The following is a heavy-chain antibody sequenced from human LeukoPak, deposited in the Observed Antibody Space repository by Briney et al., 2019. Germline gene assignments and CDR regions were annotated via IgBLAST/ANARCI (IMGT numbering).Heavy chain of an antibody. V-gene: IGHV4-59*08. CDR2: IYYSGST. J-gene: IGHJ4*02. CDR1: GGSISSYY. CDR3: ARLITGGWLNY. Sequence: SETLSLTCTVSGGSISSYYWSWVRQPPGKGLEWIGYIYYSGSTNYNPSLKSRVTISVDTSKNQFSLKLSSVTAADTAVYYCARLITGGWLNYWGQGTLVTVSS. D-gene: IGHD3-22*01.